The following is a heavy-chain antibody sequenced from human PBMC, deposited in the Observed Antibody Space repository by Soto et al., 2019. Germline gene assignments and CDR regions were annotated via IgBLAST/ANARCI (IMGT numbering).Heavy chain of an antibody. J-gene: IGHJ4*02. Sequence: SETLSRTCTVSVGSISSSSYYWGWIRQPPGKGLEWIGSIYYSGSTYYNPSLKSRVTISVDTSKNQFSLKLSSVTAADTAVYYCARLSLRYFDWLDNDYWGQGTLVTVSS. V-gene: IGHV4-39*01. D-gene: IGHD3-9*01. CDR2: IYYSGST. CDR3: ARLSLRYFDWLDNDY. CDR1: VGSISSSSYY.